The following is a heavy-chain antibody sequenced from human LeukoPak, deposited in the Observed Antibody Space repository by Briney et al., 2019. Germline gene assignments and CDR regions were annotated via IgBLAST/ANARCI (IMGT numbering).Heavy chain of an antibody. D-gene: IGHD3-9*01. V-gene: IGHV4-34*01. CDR1: GGSFSGYY. J-gene: IGHJ5*02. Sequence: SETLSLTCAVYGGSFSGYYWSWIRQPPGKGLEWIGEINHSGSTNYNPSLKSRVTISVDTSKNQFSLKLSSVTAADTAVYYCARRRYFDWLLYISPFDPWGQGTLVTVSS. CDR2: INHSGST. CDR3: ARRRYFDWLLYISPFDP.